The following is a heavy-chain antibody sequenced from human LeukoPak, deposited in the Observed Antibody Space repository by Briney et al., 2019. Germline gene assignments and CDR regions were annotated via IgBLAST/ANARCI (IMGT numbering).Heavy chain of an antibody. CDR1: GGTFSSYA. J-gene: IGHJ4*02. D-gene: IGHD6-13*01. CDR2: IIPIHGIA. Sequence: GASVKVSCKASGGTFSSYAISWVRQAPGQGLEWMGRIIPIHGIANYAQKFQGRVTITADKSTSTVYMELSSLRAGDTAVYSCASDSSSWYGYAFDYWGQGTLVTVSS. CDR3: ASDSSSWYGYAFDY. V-gene: IGHV1-69*04.